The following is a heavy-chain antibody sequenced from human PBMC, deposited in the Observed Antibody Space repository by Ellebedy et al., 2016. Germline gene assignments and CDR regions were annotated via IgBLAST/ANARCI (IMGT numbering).Heavy chain of an antibody. Sequence: ASVKVSXXASGYTFTGYPIHWVRQVPGQRFEWMGWIDGGSGKTKYPEKFQGRVTITRDTSASRVYLDLSSLRPEDTAVYYCARGKGLQLWFIYYFDYWGQGTQVTVSS. CDR1: GYTFTGYP. V-gene: IGHV1-3*01. CDR3: ARGKGLQLWFIYYFDY. CDR2: IDGGSGKT. J-gene: IGHJ4*02. D-gene: IGHD3-10*01.